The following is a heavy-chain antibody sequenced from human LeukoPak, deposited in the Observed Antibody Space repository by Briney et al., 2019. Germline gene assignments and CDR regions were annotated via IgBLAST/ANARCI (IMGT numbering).Heavy chain of an antibody. V-gene: IGHV4-4*02. CDR2: VNLQGST. Sequence: SETLSLTCGVSGGSITNTNYWTWVRQPPGKGPEWIGEVNLQGSTNYNPSLMGRVAIAVDTSENHISLQLTSVTAADTAVYYCAREGGPYRPLDYSGQGTLVTVSS. J-gene: IGHJ4*02. CDR3: AREGGPYRPLDY. CDR1: GGSITNTNY.